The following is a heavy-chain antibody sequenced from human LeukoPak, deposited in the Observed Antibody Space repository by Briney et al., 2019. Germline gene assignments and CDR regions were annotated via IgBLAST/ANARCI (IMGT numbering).Heavy chain of an antibody. Sequence: SQTLSLTCTVSGGSISSTSYYWSWIRQPAGKGLEWIGRMYTSGSTTYNPSLKGRVTISADTSKNQFSLGVSSVTAADTAVYYCAGLGEAYWGQGTLVTVSS. V-gene: IGHV4-61*02. D-gene: IGHD3-10*01. J-gene: IGHJ4*02. CDR3: AGLGEAY. CDR1: GGSISSTSYY. CDR2: MYTSGST.